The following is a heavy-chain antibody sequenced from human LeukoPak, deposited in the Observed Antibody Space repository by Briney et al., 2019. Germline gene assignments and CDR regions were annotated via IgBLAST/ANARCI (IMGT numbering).Heavy chain of an antibody. Sequence: PSETLSLTCTVSGGSISSSGYYWGWIRQPPGKGLEWIGYIYYSGSTYYNPSLKSRVTISIDTSTNEFSLKLSSVTAADTAVYYCARAGDFWSGYFYFDYWGQGTLVTVSS. V-gene: IGHV4-39*07. CDR3: ARAGDFWSGYFYFDY. CDR2: IYYSGST. CDR1: GGSISSSGYY. D-gene: IGHD3-3*01. J-gene: IGHJ4*02.